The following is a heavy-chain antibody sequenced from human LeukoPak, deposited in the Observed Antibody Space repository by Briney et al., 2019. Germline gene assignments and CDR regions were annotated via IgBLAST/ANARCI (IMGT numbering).Heavy chain of an antibody. CDR2: IYHSGST. V-gene: IGHV4-30-2*01. Sequence: SETLSLTCAVSGGSISSGGYSWSWIRQPPGKGLEWIGYIYHSGSTYYNPSLKSRVTISVDRSKNQFSLKLSSVTAADTAVYYCARVRCSGGSSYPDAFDIWGQGTMVTVSS. CDR1: GGSISSGGYS. CDR3: ARVRCSGGSSYPDAFDI. J-gene: IGHJ3*02. D-gene: IGHD2-15*01.